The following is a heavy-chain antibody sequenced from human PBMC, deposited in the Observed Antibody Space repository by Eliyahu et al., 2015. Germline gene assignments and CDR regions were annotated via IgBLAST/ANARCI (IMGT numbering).Heavy chain of an antibody. J-gene: IGHJ4*02. V-gene: IGHV4-61*02. Sequence: QVQLQESGPGLVKPSQTLSLTCTVSGGXISXGSYYWSWIRQPAGKGLEWIGRIYTSGSTNYNPSLKSRVTISVDTSKNQFSLKLSSVTAADTAVYYCARSTSWSGYGIPDDYWGQGTLVTVSS. CDR3: ARSTSWSGYGIPDDY. CDR1: GGXISXGSYY. D-gene: IGHD3-3*01. CDR2: IYTSGST.